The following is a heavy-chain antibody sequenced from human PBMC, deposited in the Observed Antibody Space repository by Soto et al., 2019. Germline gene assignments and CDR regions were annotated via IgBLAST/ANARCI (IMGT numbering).Heavy chain of an antibody. CDR2: IWYDGSNK. CDR1: GFTFSSDG. D-gene: IGHD1-26*01. V-gene: IGHV3-33*01. Sequence: QVQLVESGGGVVQPGRSLRLSCAASGFTFSSDGMHWVRQAPGKGLAWVAVIWYDGSNKYYADSVKGRFTISRDNSKNTLYLQMNRLRAEDVAVYYCARGKGELLHDGFGIWGHVTMVTVSS. J-gene: IGHJ3*02. CDR3: ARGKGELLHDGFGI.